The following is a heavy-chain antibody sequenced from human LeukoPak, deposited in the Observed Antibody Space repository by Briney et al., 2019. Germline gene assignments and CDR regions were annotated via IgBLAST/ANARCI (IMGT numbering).Heavy chain of an antibody. J-gene: IGHJ5*02. CDR1: GGSISSYY. D-gene: IGHD6-6*01. Sequence: SETLSLTCTVSGGSISSYYWSWIRQPPGKGLEWIGYIYYGGSTNYNPSLKSRVTISVDTSKNQFSLKLSSVTAEDTAVYYCARDHRLAARPSWFDPWGQGTLVTVSS. CDR3: ARDHRLAARPSWFDP. V-gene: IGHV4-59*01. CDR2: IYYGGST.